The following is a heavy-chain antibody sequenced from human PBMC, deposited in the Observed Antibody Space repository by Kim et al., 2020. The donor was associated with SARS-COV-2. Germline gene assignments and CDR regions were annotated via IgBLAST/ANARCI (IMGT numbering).Heavy chain of an antibody. V-gene: IGHV4-34*01. CDR2: INHSGST. D-gene: IGHD5-12*01. Sequence: SETLSLTCAVYGGSFSGYYWSWIRQPPGKGLEWIGEINHSGSTNYNPSLKSRVTISVDTSKNQFSLKLSSVTAADTAVYYCARSKNSWLPFFDYWGQGTLVTVSS. CDR3: ARSKNSWLPFFDY. CDR1: GGSFSGYY. J-gene: IGHJ4*02.